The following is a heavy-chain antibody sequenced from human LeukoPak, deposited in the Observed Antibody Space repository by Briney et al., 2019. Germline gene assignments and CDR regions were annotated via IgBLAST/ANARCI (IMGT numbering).Heavy chain of an antibody. CDR2: IYYSGST. V-gene: IGHV4-39*01. CDR3: AIRSAYYDFWSGTGRYYFDY. D-gene: IGHD3-3*01. J-gene: IGHJ4*02. Sequence: KPSETLSLTCTVSGGSISSSTYYWGWVRQPPGEGLGWIGSIYYSGSTYYNPSLKIRVPISVDTSKNQFSLKLSSVTAAGTAVLCCAIRSAYYDFWSGTGRYYFDYWGQGTLVTVSS. CDR1: GGSISSSTYY.